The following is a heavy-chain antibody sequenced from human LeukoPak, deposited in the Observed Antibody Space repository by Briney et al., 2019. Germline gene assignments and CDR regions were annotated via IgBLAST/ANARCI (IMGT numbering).Heavy chain of an antibody. D-gene: IGHD4-17*01. Sequence: SGTLSLTCAVYGGSFSGYYWSWIRQPPGKGLEWIGEINHSGSTNYNPSLKSRVTISVDTSKNQFSLKLSSVTAADTAVYYCARLTVTRDFDYWGQGTLVTVSS. CDR2: INHSGST. CDR1: GGSFSGYY. J-gene: IGHJ4*02. CDR3: ARLTVTRDFDY. V-gene: IGHV4-34*01.